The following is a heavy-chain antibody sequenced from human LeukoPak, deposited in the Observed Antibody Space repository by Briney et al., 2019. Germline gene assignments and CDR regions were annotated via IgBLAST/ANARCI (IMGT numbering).Heavy chain of an antibody. J-gene: IGHJ4*02. V-gene: IGHV3-23*05. CDR2: IYNSGTKI. CDR1: GITFSTYC. Sequence: GGSLRLSCVASGITFSTYCMTWVRQRPGKGLEWVASIYNSGTKIYYADSVKGRFTISRDNSNNVLFLQMDSLRAEDSGIYYCAIDIVPASGWGLAYWGRGTLVTVSS. D-gene: IGHD6-19*01. CDR3: AIDIVPASGWGLAY.